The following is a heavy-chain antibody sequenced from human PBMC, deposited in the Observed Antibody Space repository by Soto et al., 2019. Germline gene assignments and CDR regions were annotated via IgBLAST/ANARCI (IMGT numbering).Heavy chain of an antibody. Sequence: QVQLVQSGAEVKKPGASVKVSCKASGYTFTSYGISWVRQAPGQGLEWMGWISAYNGNTNYAQKLQGRVTMTTDTSTSTAYMELRSLGSDDTAVYYCATKPYYDILTGYFCGMDVWGQGTTVTVSS. D-gene: IGHD3-9*01. CDR1: GYTFTSYG. V-gene: IGHV1-18*01. J-gene: IGHJ6*02. CDR2: ISAYNGNT. CDR3: ATKPYYDILTGYFCGMDV.